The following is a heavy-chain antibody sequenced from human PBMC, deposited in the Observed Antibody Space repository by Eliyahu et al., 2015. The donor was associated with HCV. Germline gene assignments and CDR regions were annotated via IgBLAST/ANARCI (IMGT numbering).Heavy chain of an antibody. D-gene: IGHD6-6*01. V-gene: IGHV1-2*04. CDR1: GYTFTGYY. CDR2: TNPNSGGT. CDR3: AREGSIAAREFDY. J-gene: IGHJ4*02. Sequence: QVQLVQSGAEVKKPGASVKXSXXASGYTFTGYYXHWVRQAPGQGLEWMGWTNPNSGGTNXAQKFQGWVTMTRDTSISTAYMELSRLRSDDTAVYYCAREGSIAAREFDYWGQGTLVTVSS.